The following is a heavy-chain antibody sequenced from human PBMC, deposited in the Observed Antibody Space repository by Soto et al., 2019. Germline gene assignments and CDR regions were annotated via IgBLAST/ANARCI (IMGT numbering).Heavy chain of an antibody. V-gene: IGHV1-46*01. Sequence: ASVKVSCKASGYTFTSYYVHWVRQAPGQGLEWMGIINPGGGSTTYAQKFQGRVTMTRDTSTSTAYMELRSLRSDDTAVYYCARPAMIVDGVFDIWGQGTMVTVSS. D-gene: IGHD3-22*01. CDR2: INPGGGST. CDR1: GYTFTSYY. J-gene: IGHJ3*02. CDR3: ARPAMIVDGVFDI.